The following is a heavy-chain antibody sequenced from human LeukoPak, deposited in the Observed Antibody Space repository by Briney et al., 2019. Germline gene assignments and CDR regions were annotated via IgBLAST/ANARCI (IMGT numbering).Heavy chain of an antibody. CDR3: AREARPDDAFDI. Sequence: PGVSLRLSCAASGFTFSSYSMNWVRQAPGKGLEWVSSISSSSSYIYYADSVKGRFTISRDNAKNSLYLQMSSLRAEDTAVYYCAREARPDDAFDIWGQGTMVTVSS. CDR1: GFTFSSYS. V-gene: IGHV3-21*01. CDR2: ISSSSSYI. D-gene: IGHD1-14*01. J-gene: IGHJ3*02.